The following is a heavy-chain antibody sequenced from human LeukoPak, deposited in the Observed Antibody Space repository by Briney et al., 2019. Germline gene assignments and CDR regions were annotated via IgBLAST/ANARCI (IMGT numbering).Heavy chain of an antibody. CDR3: VRAPRDSSTMLDY. CDR2: INPNDGST. V-gene: IGHV1-46*01. Sequence: ASVKVSCKASGYTFTTYWTQWVRQAPGQGLEWVALINPNDGSTTYAHKFQGRVTMTRDTSTSTVYMDLSRLTSEDTAVYYCVRAPRDSSTMLDYWGQGTLVTVSS. CDR1: GYTFTTYW. D-gene: IGHD6-13*01. J-gene: IGHJ4*02.